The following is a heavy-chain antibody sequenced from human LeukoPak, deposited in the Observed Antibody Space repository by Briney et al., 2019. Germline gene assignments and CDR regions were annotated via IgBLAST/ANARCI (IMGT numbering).Heavy chain of an antibody. D-gene: IGHD6-6*01. CDR1: EFTFSNYA. CDR2: ISSGGGSI. J-gene: IGHJ4*02. V-gene: IGHV3-23*01. Sequence: SGGSLRLSCAASEFTFSNYAMNWVRQAPGKRPEWGSGISSGGGSIYYADSVKGRFTISRDNSKNTLYLQMNSLRAEDTAVYYCASSPLAARPKLDYWGQGTLVTVSS. CDR3: ASSPLAARPKLDY.